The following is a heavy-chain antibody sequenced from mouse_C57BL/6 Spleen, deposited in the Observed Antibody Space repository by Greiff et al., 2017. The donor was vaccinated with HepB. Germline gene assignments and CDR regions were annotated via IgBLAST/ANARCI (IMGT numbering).Heavy chain of an antibody. CDR1: GFTFSSYA. CDR3: ARTYGYDVYYAMDY. V-gene: IGHV5-4*01. J-gene: IGHJ4*01. Sequence: EVQRVESGGGLVKPGGSLKLSCAASGFTFSSYAMSWVRQTPEKRLEWVATISDGGSYTYYPDNVKGRFTISRDNAKNNLYLQMSHLKSEDTAMYYCARTYGYDVYYAMDYWGQGTSVTVSS. CDR2: ISDGGSYT. D-gene: IGHD2-2*01.